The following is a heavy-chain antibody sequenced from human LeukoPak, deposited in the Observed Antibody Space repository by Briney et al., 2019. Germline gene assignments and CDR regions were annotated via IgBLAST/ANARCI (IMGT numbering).Heavy chain of an antibody. Sequence: ASVKVSCKASGYTFTSYGINWVRQAPGQGLEWMGWIHTYNGHTNYAQKLQGRVTMTTDTSTSTAYMELRSLRSDDTAVYYCARDQYYDSKGWFDPWGQGTLVTVSS. CDR2: IHTYNGHT. V-gene: IGHV1-18*01. CDR3: ARDQYYDSKGWFDP. D-gene: IGHD3-22*01. J-gene: IGHJ5*02. CDR1: GYTFTSYG.